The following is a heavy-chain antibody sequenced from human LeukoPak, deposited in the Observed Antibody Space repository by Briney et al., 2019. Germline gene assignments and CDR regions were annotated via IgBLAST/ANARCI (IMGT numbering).Heavy chain of an antibody. J-gene: IGHJ4*02. V-gene: IGHV3-11*06. CDR2: ITGSSSYI. CDR1: GFTFSDYY. D-gene: IGHD6-6*01. Sequence: GGSLRLSCAASGFTFSDYYMSWIRQAPGKGLEWVSFITGSSSYIYYTDSVKGRFTISRDNAKNSLFLQMNSLRDEDTAVYYCASGFSSSPYFDYWGQGTLVTVSS. CDR3: ASGFSSSPYFDY.